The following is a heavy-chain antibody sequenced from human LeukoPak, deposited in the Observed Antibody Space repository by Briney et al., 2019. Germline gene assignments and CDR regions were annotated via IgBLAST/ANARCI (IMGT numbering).Heavy chain of an antibody. Sequence: ASVKVSCKASGHTFSSYAIQWVRQAPGQRLEWMGWINAGNGDTKYSQRFQGRVTITRDSSASTAYMELSSLRSEDSAVYYCARDPRSGFHDYWGQGTLVTVSS. D-gene: IGHD3-22*01. J-gene: IGHJ4*02. CDR3: ARDPRSGFHDY. CDR2: INAGNGDT. V-gene: IGHV1-3*01. CDR1: GHTFSSYA.